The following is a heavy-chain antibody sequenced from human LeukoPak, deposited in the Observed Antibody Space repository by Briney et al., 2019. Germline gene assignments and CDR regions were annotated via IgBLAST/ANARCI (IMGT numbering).Heavy chain of an antibody. CDR2: ISGSGGST. V-gene: IGHV3-23*01. CDR1: GFTFSSYA. CDR3: AKSVPYDSSGYLYYFDY. Sequence: GGALRLSCAASGFTFSSYAMSWVRQAPGKGLEWVTAISGSGGSTYYADSVKGRFTISRDNSKNTLYLQMNSLRAEDTAVYYCAKSVPYDSSGYLYYFDYWGQGTLVTVSS. D-gene: IGHD3-22*01. J-gene: IGHJ4*02.